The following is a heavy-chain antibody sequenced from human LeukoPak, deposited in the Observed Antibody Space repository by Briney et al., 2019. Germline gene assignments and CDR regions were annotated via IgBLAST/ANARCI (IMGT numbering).Heavy chain of an antibody. CDR1: GRTFSSYA. CDR3: ASSSEDYDILTGYYHRTFDY. CDR2: IIPIFGTA. J-gene: IGHJ4*02. D-gene: IGHD3-9*01. V-gene: IGHV1-69*06. Sequence: SVKVSCKASGRTFSSYAISWVRQAPGQGLEWMGGIIPIFGTANYAQKFQGRVTITADKSTSTAYMELSSLRSEDTAVYYCASSSEDYDILTGYYHRTFDYWGQGTLVTVSS.